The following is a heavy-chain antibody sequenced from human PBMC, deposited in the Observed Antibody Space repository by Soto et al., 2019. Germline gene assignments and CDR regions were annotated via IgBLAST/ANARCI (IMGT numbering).Heavy chain of an antibody. CDR3: AREGSAPYYYYGIDV. J-gene: IGHJ6*02. D-gene: IGHD6-19*01. V-gene: IGHV1-18*01. CDR1: GYTFTTYG. CDR2: INGYNGNT. Sequence: QVQLEQSGAEVKKPGDSMKVSCKASGYTFTTYGISWVRQAPGQGLEWMGWINGYNGNTDYPQKLQGRLTMTTDTSASTAYMELRSLRSDDTAVYYCAREGSAPYYYYGIDVWGQGTKVTVSS.